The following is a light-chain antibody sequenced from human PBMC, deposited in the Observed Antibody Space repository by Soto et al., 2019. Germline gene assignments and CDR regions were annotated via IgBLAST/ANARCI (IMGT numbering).Light chain of an antibody. CDR2: DAS. V-gene: IGKV3-11*01. CDR1: LSVSSY. CDR3: QQRSNWPLT. J-gene: IGKJ4*01. Sequence: EIVLTQSPATQSLSPGERATLSCRSSLSVSSYLACYQQKPGQAPRLLIYDASNKATGITARFSGSGSGTDFTLTISILEPEYFAVYYCQQRSNWPLTFGGGTKVEIK.